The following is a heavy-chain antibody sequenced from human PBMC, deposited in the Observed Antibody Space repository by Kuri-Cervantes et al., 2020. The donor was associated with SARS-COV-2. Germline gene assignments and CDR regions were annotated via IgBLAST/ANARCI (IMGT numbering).Heavy chain of an antibody. Sequence: GGSLRLSCAASGFSFSSYGMHWVRQAPGKGLEWVAVIWYDGSNKYYADSVEGRFTISRDNSKNTLYLQMNSLRAEDTAVYYCARDKAKWELNYYFDYWGQGTLVTVSS. CDR2: IWYDGSNK. D-gene: IGHD1-26*01. CDR1: GFSFSSYG. V-gene: IGHV3-33*08. J-gene: IGHJ4*02. CDR3: ARDKAKWELNYYFDY.